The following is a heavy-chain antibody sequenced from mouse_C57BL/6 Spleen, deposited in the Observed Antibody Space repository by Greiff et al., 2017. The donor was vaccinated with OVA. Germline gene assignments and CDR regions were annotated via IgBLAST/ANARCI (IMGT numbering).Heavy chain of an antibody. J-gene: IGHJ2*01. CDR2: ISDGGSYT. CDR1: GFTFSSYA. Sequence: EVHLVESGGGLVKPGGSLKLSCAASGFTFSSYAMSWVRQTPEKRLEWVATISDGGSYTYYPDNVKGRFTISRDNAKNNLYLQMSHLKSEDTAMYYCARDLYDGFDYWGQGTTLTVSS. V-gene: IGHV5-4*01. CDR3: ARDLYDGFDY. D-gene: IGHD2-3*01.